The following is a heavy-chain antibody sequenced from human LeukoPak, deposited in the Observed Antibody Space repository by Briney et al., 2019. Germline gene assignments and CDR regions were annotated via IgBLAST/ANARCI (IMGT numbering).Heavy chain of an antibody. V-gene: IGHV4-59*01. Sequence: SETLSLTCAVSGDSISSDYWSWVRQPPGKGPEWIGYIYYTGSTNYNPSHKSRVTISVDTSKNQFSLKLSSVTAADTAVYYCARLATPSTMAARGRSWFESWGQGTLVTVSS. CDR2: IYYTGST. J-gene: IGHJ5*01. CDR1: GDSISSDY. D-gene: IGHD6-6*01. CDR3: ARLATPSTMAARGRSWFES.